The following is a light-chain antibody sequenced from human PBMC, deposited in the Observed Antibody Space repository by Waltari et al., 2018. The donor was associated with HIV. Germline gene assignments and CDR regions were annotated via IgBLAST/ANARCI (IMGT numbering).Light chain of an antibody. J-gene: IGKJ3*01. CDR3: QQSFSTPLT. Sequence: DIQMTQSPSSLSASVGDRVTISCRASQSISNLLNWYQQKPWKAPKLLIYAAVNLQSGVSSRFSGSGSGTDYALIINSLQSEDFATYYCQQSFSTPLTFGPGTKVDLK. V-gene: IGKV1-39*01. CDR2: AAV. CDR1: QSISNL.